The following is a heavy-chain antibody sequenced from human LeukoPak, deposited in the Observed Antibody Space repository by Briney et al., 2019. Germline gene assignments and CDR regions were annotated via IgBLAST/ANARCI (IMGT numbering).Heavy chain of an antibody. CDR2: IIPILGIA. CDR3: ARDEVLRVVIRCWFDP. J-gene: IGHJ5*02. CDR1: GGTFSSYA. Sequence: GASVKVSCKASGGTFSSYAISWVRQAPGQGLEWMGRIIPILGIANYAQKFQGRVTITADKSTSTAYMELSSLGSEDTAVYYCARDEVLRVVIRCWFDPWGQGTLVTVSS. V-gene: IGHV1-69*04. D-gene: IGHD3-10*01.